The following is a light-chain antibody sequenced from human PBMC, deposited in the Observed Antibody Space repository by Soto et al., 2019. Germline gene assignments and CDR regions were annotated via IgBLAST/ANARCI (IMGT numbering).Light chain of an antibody. CDR1: QSIASN. V-gene: IGKV3-15*01. J-gene: IGKJ1*01. Sequence: IVMTQSPATLSVSPGERATLSCRASQSIASNSAWYQQKPGQAPRLLIYGASTRATGIPARFSGSGSGTKFTLIISSLQSEDFAVYYCQQYNNWPPWTFGQGTKVDIK. CDR2: GAS. CDR3: QQYNNWPPWT.